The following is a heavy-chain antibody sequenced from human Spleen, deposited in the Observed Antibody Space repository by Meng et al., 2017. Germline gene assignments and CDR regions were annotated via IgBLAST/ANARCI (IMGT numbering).Heavy chain of an antibody. V-gene: IGHV3-43*01. J-gene: IGHJ4*02. CDR1: GFIFDDYT. CDR2: ITWDGGTT. D-gene: IGHD1-26*01. CDR3: AQDVGPRSSSGSYYWGIDY. Sequence: VQLVESGGVVVQPGGSLRSALAAFGFIFDDYTMHWVRQAPGKGLEWVSLITWDGGTTYYADSVQGRFTISRDNSKYSLYLQMDSLRPDDTALYYCAQDVGPRSSSGSYYWGIDYWGQGTLVTVSS.